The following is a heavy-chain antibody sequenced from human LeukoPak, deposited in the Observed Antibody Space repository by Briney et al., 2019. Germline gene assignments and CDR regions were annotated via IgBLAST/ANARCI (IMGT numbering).Heavy chain of an antibody. V-gene: IGHV4-59*01. CDR2: IYYSGST. CDR3: ARGGYYDFWSGYPNWFDP. CDR1: GGSISSYY. Sequence: SETLSLTCTVSGGSISSYYWSWIRQPPGKGLEWIGYIYYSGSTNYNPSLKSRVTILVDTSKNQFSLKLSSVTAADTAVYYCARGGYYDFWSGYPNWFDPWGQGTLVTVSS. D-gene: IGHD3-3*01. J-gene: IGHJ5*02.